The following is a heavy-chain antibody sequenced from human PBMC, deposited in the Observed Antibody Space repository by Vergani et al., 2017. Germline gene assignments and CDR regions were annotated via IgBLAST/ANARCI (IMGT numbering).Heavy chain of an antibody. CDR1: GFTFSSYA. V-gene: IGHV3-64*01. D-gene: IGHD3-10*01. J-gene: IGHJ6*02. Sequence: EVQLVESGGGLVQPGGSLRLSCAASGFTFSSYAMHWVRQAPGKGLEYVSAISSNGGSTYYANSVKGRFTISRDNSKNTLYLQMNSLRAEDTAVYYCAKDGHPTYYYGSGSTQPTYYYGMDVWGQGTTVTVSS. CDR3: AKDGHPTYYYGSGSTQPTYYYGMDV. CDR2: ISSNGGST.